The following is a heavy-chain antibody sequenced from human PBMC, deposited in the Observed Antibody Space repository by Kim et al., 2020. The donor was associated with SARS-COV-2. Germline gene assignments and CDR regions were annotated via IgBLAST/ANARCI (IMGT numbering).Heavy chain of an antibody. CDR1: GFTFSSYS. J-gene: IGHJ4*02. CDR3: ARDIGRQQPPLGY. D-gene: IGHD6-13*01. CDR2: ISSSSSYI. V-gene: IGHV3-21*01. Sequence: GGSLRLSCAASGFTFSSYSMNWVRQAPGKGLEWVSSISSSSSYIYYADSVKGRFTISRDNAKNSLYQQMNSLRAEDTAVYYCARDIGRQQPPLGYWGQGTLVTVSS.